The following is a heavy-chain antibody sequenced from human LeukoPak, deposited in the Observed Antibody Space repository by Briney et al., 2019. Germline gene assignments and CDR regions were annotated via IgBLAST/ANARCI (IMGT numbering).Heavy chain of an antibody. CDR1: GYTFTSYY. Sequence: RGASVKVSCKASGYTFTSYYVHWVRQAPGQGLEWLGTFKPNTRSAHPGLGFRDRVSMTGDMSTSTVFIELNSLRSEDTAVYYCVREKDGGTYDYWGQGTLVTVST. V-gene: IGHV1-46*01. J-gene: IGHJ4*01. D-gene: IGHD3-16*01. CDR2: FKPNTRSA. CDR3: VREKDGGTYDY.